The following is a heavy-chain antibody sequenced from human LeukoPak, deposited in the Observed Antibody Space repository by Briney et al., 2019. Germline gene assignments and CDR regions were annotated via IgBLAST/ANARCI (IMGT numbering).Heavy chain of an antibody. V-gene: IGHV3-48*01. CDR3: AREPDYSKSFDY. CDR2: ISSSSTI. Sequence: GGSLRLSCAASGFTFSSYSMNWVRQAPGKGLEWVSYISSSSTIYYADSVKGRFTISRDNAKNSLYLQMNSLRAEDTAVYYCAREPDYSKSFDYWGQGTLVTVSS. J-gene: IGHJ4*02. D-gene: IGHD4-11*01. CDR1: GFTFSSYS.